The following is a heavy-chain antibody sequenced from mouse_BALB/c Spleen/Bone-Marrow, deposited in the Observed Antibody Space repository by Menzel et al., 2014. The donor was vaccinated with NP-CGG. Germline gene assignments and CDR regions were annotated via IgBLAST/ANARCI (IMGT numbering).Heavy chain of an antibody. J-gene: IGHJ2*02. V-gene: IGHV1S135*01. D-gene: IGHD6-1*01. CDR2: IDPYSGGT. CDR3: SRGVLASFDY. CDR1: GYAFTNYN. Sequence: VQLQQSGPDLVKPGASVKVSCKASGYAFTNYNMNWVKQSHGKGLEWIGYIDPYSGGTNYNQMFRGKATLTVDKSSSTAYMHPNSLTSEDSAVYYWSRGVLASFDYWGQGTSLTVSS.